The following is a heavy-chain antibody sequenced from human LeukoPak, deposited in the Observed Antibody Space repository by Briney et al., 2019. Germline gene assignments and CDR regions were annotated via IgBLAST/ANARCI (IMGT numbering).Heavy chain of an antibody. Sequence: GGSLRLSCAASGFTFSSYEMNWVRQAPGKGLEWVSYISSSGSTIYYADSVKGRFTISRDNSKNTLYLQMNSLRAEDTAVYYCAKATVLGYYFDYWGQGTPVTVSS. V-gene: IGHV3-48*03. CDR2: ISSSGSTI. CDR1: GFTFSSYE. J-gene: IGHJ4*02. CDR3: AKATVLGYYFDY. D-gene: IGHD4-17*01.